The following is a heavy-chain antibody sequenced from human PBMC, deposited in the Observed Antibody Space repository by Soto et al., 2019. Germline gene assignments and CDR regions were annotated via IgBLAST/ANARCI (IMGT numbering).Heavy chain of an antibody. CDR2: ISYDGSNK. V-gene: IGHV3-30*18. CDR1: GFTFSSYG. D-gene: IGHD1-26*01. J-gene: IGHJ4*02. CDR3: AKDSTQWSGAATIDY. Sequence: QVQLVESGGGVVQPGRSLRLSCAASGFTFSSYGVHWVRQAPGKGLEWVAVISYDGSNKYYADSVKGRFTISRDNSKNTLYLQMNSLRAEDTAVYYCAKDSTQWSGAATIDYWGQGTLVTVSS.